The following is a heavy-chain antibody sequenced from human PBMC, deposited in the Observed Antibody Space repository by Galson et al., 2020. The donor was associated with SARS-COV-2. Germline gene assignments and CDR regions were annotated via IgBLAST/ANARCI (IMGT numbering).Heavy chain of an antibody. CDR2: IIPLLAKS. Sequence: SVKVSCKASGGTFSHYPINWVRQAPGQGLEWMGRIIPLLAKSHSAQKFQGRVTMSADKSTATVYMDLSSLTSEDTAIYFCARDGGVTMYDSWGQGTLVTVSS. D-gene: IGHD4-17*01. CDR1: GGTFSHYP. J-gene: IGHJ5*01. CDR3: ARDGGVTMYDS. V-gene: IGHV1-69*04.